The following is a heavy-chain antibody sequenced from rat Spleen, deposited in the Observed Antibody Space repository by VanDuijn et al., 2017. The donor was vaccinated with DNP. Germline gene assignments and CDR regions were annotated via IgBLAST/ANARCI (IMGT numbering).Heavy chain of an antibody. J-gene: IGHJ2*01. CDR2: LSNGGST. CDR3: ARSDYHDGGYYYGYFDY. D-gene: IGHD1-12*02. V-gene: IGHV2-6*01. Sequence: QVQLKESGPGLVQPSQTLSLTCTVSGFSLTSNTVAWVRQPPGKGLEWIAALSNGGSTFYRSALKSRLSISRDTSKSQVFLKMNSLHTEDTAMYFCARSDYHDGGYYYGYFDYWGQGVMVTVSS. CDR1: GFSLTSNT.